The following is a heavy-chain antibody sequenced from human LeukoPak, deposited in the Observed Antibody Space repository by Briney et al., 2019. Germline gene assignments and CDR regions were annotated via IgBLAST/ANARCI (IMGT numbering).Heavy chain of an antibody. CDR3: ARGPHPAGDFDY. CDR1: GFTVSSNY. Sequence: PGGSLRLSCAASGFTVSSNYMSWVRQAPGKGLEWVSVIYSGGSTYYADSVKGRFTLSRHTSKNTLYLQMNSLRPEDTAVYYCARGPHPAGDFDYWGQGTLVTVSS. J-gene: IGHJ4*02. CDR2: IYSGGST. V-gene: IGHV3-53*04. D-gene: IGHD3-10*01.